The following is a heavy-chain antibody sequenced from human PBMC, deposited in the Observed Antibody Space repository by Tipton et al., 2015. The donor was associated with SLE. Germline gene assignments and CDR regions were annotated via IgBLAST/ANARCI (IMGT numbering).Heavy chain of an antibody. V-gene: IGHV4-39*07. CDR3: ARDGGAAAENYNYHMDV. CDR1: GGSISSINYF. Sequence: TLSLTCTVSGGSISSINYFWGWIRQPPGKGLEWIGAIASRGNTYYNPSLKSRVTVSLDMSKSQFSLKQRSVTAADTAVYYCARDGGAAAENYNYHMDVWGIGTTVTVSS. D-gene: IGHD6-13*01. J-gene: IGHJ6*03. CDR2: IASRGNT.